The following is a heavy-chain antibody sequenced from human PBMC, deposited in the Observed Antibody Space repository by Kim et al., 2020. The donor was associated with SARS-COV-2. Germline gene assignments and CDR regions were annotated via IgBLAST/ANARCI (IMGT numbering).Heavy chain of an antibody. Sequence: SVKVSCKASGGTFSSYAISWVRQAPGQGLEWMGGIIPIFGTANYAQKFQGRVTITADESTSTAYMELSSLRSEDTAVYYCARGITDYGDYGRDYFDYWGQGTLVTVSS. J-gene: IGHJ4*02. CDR2: IIPIFGTA. V-gene: IGHV1-69*13. CDR1: GGTFSSYA. D-gene: IGHD4-17*01. CDR3: ARGITDYGDYGRDYFDY.